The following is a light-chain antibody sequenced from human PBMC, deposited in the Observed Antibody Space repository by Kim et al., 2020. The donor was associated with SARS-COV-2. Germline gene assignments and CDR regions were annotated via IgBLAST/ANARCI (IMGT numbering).Light chain of an antibody. CDR1: KLGEKY. J-gene: IGLJ2*01. CDR3: QTWDSITVV. CDR2: QDT. V-gene: IGLV3-1*01. Sequence: SVPPGQTAIITCSGDKLGEKYACWYQQKPGQSPVLVIYQDTKRPSGIPERFSGSNSGNTATLTISGTQAMDEADYYCQTWDSITVVFGGGTKLTVL.